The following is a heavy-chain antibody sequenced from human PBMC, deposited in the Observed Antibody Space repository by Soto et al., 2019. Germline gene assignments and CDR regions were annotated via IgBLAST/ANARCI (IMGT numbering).Heavy chain of an antibody. J-gene: IGHJ3*01. CDR3: ARVSGITMPPEV. CDR2: INHSGST. CDR1: GGSFSGYY. D-gene: IGHD3-10*01. V-gene: IGHV4-34*01. Sequence: QVQLQQWGAGLLKPSETLSLTCAVYGGSFSGYYWSWIRQPPGKGLEWIGEINHSGSTNYNPSLRSRVTISVDTSKNQFSLKLSSVTAADTAVYYCARVSGITMPPEVWGQGTMVTVSS.